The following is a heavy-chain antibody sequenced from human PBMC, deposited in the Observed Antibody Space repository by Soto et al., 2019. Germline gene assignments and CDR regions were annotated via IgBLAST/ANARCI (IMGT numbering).Heavy chain of an antibody. Sequence: PSETLSLTCAVYGGSFSCYYWSWIRQPPGKGLEWIGEINHSGSTNYNPSLKSRVTISVDASKNQFSLKLSSVTAADTAVYYCARDITIFGVVPPFYYYGMDVWGQGTTVTVSS. V-gene: IGHV4-34*01. CDR3: ARDITIFGVVPPFYYYGMDV. D-gene: IGHD3-3*01. J-gene: IGHJ6*02. CDR1: GGSFSCYY. CDR2: INHSGST.